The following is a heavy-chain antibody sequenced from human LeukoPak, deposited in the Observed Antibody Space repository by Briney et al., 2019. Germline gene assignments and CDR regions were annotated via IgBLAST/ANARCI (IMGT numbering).Heavy chain of an antibody. CDR2: INPNSGGT. Sequence: ASVKVSCKASGYTFTSYGISWVRQAPGQGLEWMGWINPNSGGTNYAQKFQGRVTMTRDTSISTAYMELSRLRSDDTAVYYCARVVGITMIVGPDDAFDIWGQGTMVTVSS. D-gene: IGHD3-22*01. J-gene: IGHJ3*02. CDR3: ARVVGITMIVGPDDAFDI. CDR1: GYTFTSYG. V-gene: IGHV1-2*02.